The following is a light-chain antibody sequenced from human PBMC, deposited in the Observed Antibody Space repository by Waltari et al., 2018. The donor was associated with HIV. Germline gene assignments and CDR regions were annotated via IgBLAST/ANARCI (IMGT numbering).Light chain of an antibody. CDR3: QSTDTRGTIPWV. CDR2: KDS. J-gene: IGLJ3*02. CDR1: ALPKQY. Sequence: SYELTQPAAVSVSPGQTARITCSGDALPKQYAHWYQQKPGQAPVLLIYKDSERPTGIPDRFSGSISGTTVTLTISAVQAEDEGEYYCQSTDTRGTIPWVFGGGTKLTVL. V-gene: IGLV3-25*03.